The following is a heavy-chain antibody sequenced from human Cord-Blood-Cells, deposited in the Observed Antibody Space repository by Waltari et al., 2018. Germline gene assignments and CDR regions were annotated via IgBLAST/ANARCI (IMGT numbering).Heavy chain of an antibody. CDR2: IIPILGIA. CDR1: GGTFSSYA. V-gene: IGHV1-69*10. J-gene: IGHJ5*02. D-gene: IGHD3-10*01. Sequence: QVQLVQSGAEVKKPGSSVKVSCKASGGTFSSYAISWVRQAPGQGLEWMGGIIPILGIANYAQKFQGRVTITADKSPSTAYMELSSLRSEDTAVYYCASRPYYYGSGSYYWFDPWGQGTLVTVSS. CDR3: ASRPYYYGSGSYYWFDP.